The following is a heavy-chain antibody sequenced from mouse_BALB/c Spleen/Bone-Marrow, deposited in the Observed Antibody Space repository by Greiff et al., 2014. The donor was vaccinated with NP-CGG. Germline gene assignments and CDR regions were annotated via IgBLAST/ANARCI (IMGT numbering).Heavy chain of an antibody. CDR3: ARSTTVKDYFDY. CDR2: INPGSGGS. CDR1: GYAFTNYL. J-gene: IGHJ2*01. Sequence: QVQLQQSGAELVRPGTSVKVSCKASGYAFTNYLIEWVKQRPGQGLEWIGVINPGSGGSNNNEKFKGKATLTADKSSSTAYMQLSSLTSDDSAAYFCARSTTVKDYFDYWGQGTTLTVSS. D-gene: IGHD1-1*01. V-gene: IGHV1-54*01.